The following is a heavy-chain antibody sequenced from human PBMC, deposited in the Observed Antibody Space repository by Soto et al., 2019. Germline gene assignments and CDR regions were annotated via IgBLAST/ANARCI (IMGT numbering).Heavy chain of an antibody. V-gene: IGHV3-30-3*01. CDR1: GYTFSNYA. CDR2: ISLGGSNK. CDR3: ARERVVLLTAAMSSGRQEYYGMDV. D-gene: IGHD2-2*01. J-gene: IGHJ6*02. Sequence: QVQLVESGGGVVQPGRSLRLSCEVSGYTFSNYAIHWFRQAPGKGLEWVAVISLGGSNKYYAGSVKGRFTISGDISKNTLYLQMDRLRPEDTADYSCARERVVLLTAAMSSGRQEYYGMDVWGQGTTVTVSS.